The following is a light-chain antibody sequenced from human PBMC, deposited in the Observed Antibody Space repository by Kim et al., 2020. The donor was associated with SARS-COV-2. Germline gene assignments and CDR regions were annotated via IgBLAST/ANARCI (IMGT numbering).Light chain of an antibody. CDR3: QTWDTALHV. J-gene: IGLJ2*01. CDR2: LNSDGSH. CDR1: SGHSRNA. Sequence: LVLTQSPSASASLRASVKLTCTLSSGHSRNAIAWYQQQPERGPRYLMKLNSDGSHTKGDGIPGRVSGSSSGAERYLTISSLQCEDEADYYCQTWDTALHVFGGGTQVTVL. V-gene: IGLV4-69*01.